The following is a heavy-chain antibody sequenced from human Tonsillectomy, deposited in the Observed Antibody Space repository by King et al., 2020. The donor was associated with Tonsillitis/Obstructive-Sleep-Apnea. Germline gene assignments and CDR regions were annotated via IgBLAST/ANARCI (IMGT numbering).Heavy chain of an antibody. V-gene: IGHV4-34*01. CDR2: ITDSGST. D-gene: IGHD4-23*01. J-gene: IGHJ6*02. CDR3: ASSGNSFYNGMDV. CDR1: GGSFSGYY. Sequence: VQLQQWGAGLLKPSETLSLTCAVYGGSFSGYYWSWIRQPPGKGLEWIGEITDSGSTNCNPSRKSRVTISVDTSNNHFSLKLSSVTAADTAVYYCASSGNSFYNGMDVWGQGTSVTVSS.